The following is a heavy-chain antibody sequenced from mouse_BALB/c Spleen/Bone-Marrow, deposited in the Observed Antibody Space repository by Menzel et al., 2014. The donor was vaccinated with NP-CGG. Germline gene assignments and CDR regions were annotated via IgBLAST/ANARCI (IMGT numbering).Heavy chain of an antibody. CDR3: ARWDFGNHYAMDY. CDR2: TSYSGTT. Sequence: EVKLVESGPSVVKPSQTLSLTCSVTGDSITSGFWNWIRKFPGNKLEYMGYTSYSGTTYYNPSLKSRISFTRDTSKNQYYLQLISVTTEDTATYFCARWDFGNHYAMDYWGQGTSVTVSS. V-gene: IGHV3-8*02. CDR1: GDSITSGF. D-gene: IGHD2-1*01. J-gene: IGHJ4*01.